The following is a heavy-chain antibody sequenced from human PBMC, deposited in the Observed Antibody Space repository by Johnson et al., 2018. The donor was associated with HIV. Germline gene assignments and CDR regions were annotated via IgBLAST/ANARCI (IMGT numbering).Heavy chain of an antibody. CDR1: AFTFIRYW. Sequence: QVQLVESGGGLVQPGGSLRLSCAASAFTFIRYWMTWVRQAPGKGLEWVAVISYDGSNKYYADSVKGRFTISRDNSKNTLYLQMNSLRAEDTAVYYCARQYYGSGTDAFDIWGQGTMVTVSS. CDR2: ISYDGSNK. V-gene: IGHV3-30*03. D-gene: IGHD3-10*01. J-gene: IGHJ3*02. CDR3: ARQYYGSGTDAFDI.